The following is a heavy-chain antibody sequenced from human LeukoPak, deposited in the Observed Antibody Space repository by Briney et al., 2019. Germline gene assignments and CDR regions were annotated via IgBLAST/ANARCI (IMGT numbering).Heavy chain of an antibody. CDR2: ISYDGSNE. CDR3: ARGFYYGSGSYPDYFDY. D-gene: IGHD3-10*01. CDR1: GFILSRYS. J-gene: IGHJ4*02. Sequence: GGSLRLSCAASGFILSRYSMHWVRQAPGKGLEWAALISYDGSNEYYADSVKGRFTISRDNSKNTLYLQMSSLRAEDTAVYYCARGFYYGSGSYPDYFDYWGQGTLVTVSS. V-gene: IGHV3-30*14.